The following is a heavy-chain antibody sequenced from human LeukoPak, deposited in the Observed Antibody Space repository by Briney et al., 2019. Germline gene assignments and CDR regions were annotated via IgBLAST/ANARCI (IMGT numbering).Heavy chain of an antibody. CDR2: INQDGGTE. J-gene: IGHJ4*02. V-gene: IGHV3-7*01. D-gene: IGHD1-1*01. CDR1: GFTFTNYW. Sequence: GGSLRLSCAAYGFTFTNYWLTWVRQAPGKGLEWVANINQDGGTEYYVDSVRGRFTISRDNAKNLVYLQINSLRAEDTAVYFCARHTLWRFDYWGQGALGTVSS. CDR3: ARHTLWRFDY.